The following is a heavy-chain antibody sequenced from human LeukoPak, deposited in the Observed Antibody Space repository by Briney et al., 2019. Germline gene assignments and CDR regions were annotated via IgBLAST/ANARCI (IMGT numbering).Heavy chain of an antibody. CDR3: ARGYDYVWGSHRALGY. CDR2: IHYSGST. V-gene: IGHV4-59*01. Sequence: SETLSLTCTVSGGSISSYYWSWIRQPPGKGLEWIGYIHYSGSTNYNPSLKSRVTISVDTSKNQFSLRLSSVTAADTAVYYCARGYDYVWGSHRALGYWGQGTLVTVSS. D-gene: IGHD3-16*02. CDR1: GGSISSYY. J-gene: IGHJ4*02.